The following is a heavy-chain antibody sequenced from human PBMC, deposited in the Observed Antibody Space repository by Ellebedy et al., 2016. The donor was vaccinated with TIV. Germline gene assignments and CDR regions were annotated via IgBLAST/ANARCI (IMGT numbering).Heavy chain of an antibody. CDR1: AFTLSSFS. V-gene: IGHV4-39*01. CDR3: ARTDPWQPIDD. Sequence: MPGGSLTLSCAVSAFTLSSFSMKLVRQPPGTGLKYIVGVFYSGSPYYNPSLKSRVTLSADTSKNQFSLNLRTVTAADTAVYYCARTDPWQPIDDWGQGILVSVSS. CDR2: VFYSGSP. J-gene: IGHJ4*02. D-gene: IGHD2-21*02.